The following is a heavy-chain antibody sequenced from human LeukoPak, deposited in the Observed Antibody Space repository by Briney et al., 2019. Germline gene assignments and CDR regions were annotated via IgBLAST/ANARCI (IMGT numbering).Heavy chain of an antibody. CDR1: GGSISSYY. D-gene: IGHD6-13*01. CDR3: ARGSIAAAGPLIDY. J-gene: IGHJ4*02. V-gene: IGHV4-59*12. Sequence: SETLSLTCTVSGGSISSYYWSWIRQPPGKGLEWIGYIYYSGSTNYNPSLKSRVTISVDTSKNQFSLKLSSVTAADTAVYYCARGSIAAAGPLIDYWGQGTLVTVSS. CDR2: IYYSGST.